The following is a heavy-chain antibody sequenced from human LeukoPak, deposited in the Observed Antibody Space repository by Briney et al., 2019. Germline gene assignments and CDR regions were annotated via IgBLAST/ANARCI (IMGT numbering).Heavy chain of an antibody. CDR1: GFTFSDHH. J-gene: IGHJ4*02. D-gene: IGHD6-19*01. V-gene: IGHV3-72*01. CDR2: GPARNKPNSCST. Sequence: GGSLRLSCEGSGFTFSDHHMDWVRQAPGMGLEWVDRGPARNKPNSCSTQYAASVRGRFTISRDDSKNSLYLQIDSLRTEDTAMYYCTRVLTTDRGWYTFEFWGQGVLVTVSS. CDR3: TRVLTTDRGWYTFEF.